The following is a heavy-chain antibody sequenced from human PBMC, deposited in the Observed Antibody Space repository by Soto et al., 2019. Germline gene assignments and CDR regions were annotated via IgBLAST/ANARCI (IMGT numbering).Heavy chain of an antibody. D-gene: IGHD3-10*01. CDR3: ARQMARGVIVPHLGWFDP. V-gene: IGHV4-59*08. CDR2: IYYSGST. Sequence: SETLSLTCTVSGGSISSYYWSWIRQPPGKGLEWIGYIYYSGSTNYNPSLKSRVTISVDTSKNQFSLKLSSVTAADTAVYYCARQMARGVIVPHLGWFDPWGQGTLVTVSS. J-gene: IGHJ5*02. CDR1: GGSISSYY.